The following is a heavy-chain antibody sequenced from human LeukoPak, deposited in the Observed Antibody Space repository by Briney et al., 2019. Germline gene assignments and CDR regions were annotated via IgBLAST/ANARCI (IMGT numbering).Heavy chain of an antibody. J-gene: IGHJ4*02. D-gene: IGHD6-19*01. Sequence: GGSLRLSCVASGFPFSSYWMTWVRQAPGKGLEWVSYISSSSSTIYYADSVKGRFTISRDNAKNSLYLQMNSLRDEDTAVYYCAREEQWLVRGYFDYWGQGTLVTVSS. V-gene: IGHV3-48*02. CDR3: AREEQWLVRGYFDY. CDR2: ISSSSSTI. CDR1: GFPFSSYW.